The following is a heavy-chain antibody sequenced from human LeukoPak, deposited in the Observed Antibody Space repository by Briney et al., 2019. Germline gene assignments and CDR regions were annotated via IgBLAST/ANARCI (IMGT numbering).Heavy chain of an antibody. J-gene: IGHJ4*02. D-gene: IGHD4-23*01. CDR1: GGSISSYY. CDR2: IYYSGST. V-gene: IGHV4-59*01. Sequence: SETLSLTCTVSGGSISSYYWSWIRQPPGKGLEWIGYIYYSGSTNYNPSLKSRVTISVDTSKNQFSLKLSSVTAADTAVYYCARELGGNVVGFGYWGQGTLVTVSS. CDR3: ARELGGNVVGFGY.